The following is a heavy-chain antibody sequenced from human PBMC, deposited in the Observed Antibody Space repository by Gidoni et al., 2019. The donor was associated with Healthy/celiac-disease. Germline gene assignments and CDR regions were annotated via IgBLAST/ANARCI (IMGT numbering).Heavy chain of an antibody. CDR3: ARDNYDILTGSNWFDP. J-gene: IGHJ5*02. D-gene: IGHD3-9*01. Sequence: EVQLVESGGGLVQPGGSLRLSCAASGFTFSSYWMSWVRQAPGKGLEWVANIKQDGSEKYYVDSVKGRFTISRDNAKNSLYLQMNSLRAEDTAVYYCARDNYDILTGSNWFDPWGQGTLVTVSS. CDR1: GFTFSSYW. CDR2: IKQDGSEK. V-gene: IGHV3-7*01.